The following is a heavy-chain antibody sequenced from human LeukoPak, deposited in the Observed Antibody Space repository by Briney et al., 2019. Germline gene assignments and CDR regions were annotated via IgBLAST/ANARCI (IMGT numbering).Heavy chain of an antibody. Sequence: PGGSLRLSCAASGFTFSNYDMHWVRQAPGKGLEWVAVISYDGSNKYYADSVKGRFTISRDNSKNTVYLQMHSLRAEDTAVYYCAKDREGTTFDNWGQGTLVTVSS. CDR3: AKDREGTTFDN. CDR2: ISYDGSNK. V-gene: IGHV3-30*18. D-gene: IGHD1-7*01. J-gene: IGHJ4*02. CDR1: GFTFSNYD.